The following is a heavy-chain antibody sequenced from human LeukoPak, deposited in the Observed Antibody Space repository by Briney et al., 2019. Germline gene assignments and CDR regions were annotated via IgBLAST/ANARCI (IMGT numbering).Heavy chain of an antibody. V-gene: IGHV3-30*02. CDR3: ARDRSGGYSYTLDY. Sequence: PGGSLRLSCAASGFTFSSYGMHWVRQAPGKGLEWVAFIRYDGSNKYYADSVKGRFTISRDNSKNTLYLQMNSLRAEDTAVYYCARDRSGGYSYTLDYWGQGTLVTVSS. CDR2: IRYDGSNK. D-gene: IGHD5-18*01. CDR1: GFTFSSYG. J-gene: IGHJ4*02.